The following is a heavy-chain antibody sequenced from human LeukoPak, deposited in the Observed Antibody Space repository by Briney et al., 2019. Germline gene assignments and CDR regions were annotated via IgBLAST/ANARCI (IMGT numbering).Heavy chain of an antibody. J-gene: IGHJ4*02. Sequence: GGSLRLSCAASGFTVSSNYMRWVRQAPGKGLEWVSVIYSGGNTLYADFVKCRFTISRDNYKNTLYLQMNSLRAEDTAMYYWAILGPCYFDYWGQGTLVTVSS. V-gene: IGHV3-66*01. CDR2: IYSGGNT. D-gene: IGHD2-15*01. CDR1: GFTVSSNY. CDR3: AILGPCYFDY.